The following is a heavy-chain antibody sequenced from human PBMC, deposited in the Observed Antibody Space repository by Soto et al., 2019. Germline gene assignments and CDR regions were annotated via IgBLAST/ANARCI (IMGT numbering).Heavy chain of an antibody. CDR3: AKDRSCSGGSCYSGSYYYYGMDV. CDR2: ISGSGGGT. Sequence: LRLSCGASGFTFSSYAMSWVRQAPWKGLEWVSAISGSGGGTYYADSVKGRFTISRDNSKNTLYLQMNSLRAEDTAVYYCAKDRSCSGGSCYSGSYYYYGMDVWGQGTTVTVYS. D-gene: IGHD2-15*01. V-gene: IGHV3-23*01. J-gene: IGHJ6*02. CDR1: GFTFSSYA.